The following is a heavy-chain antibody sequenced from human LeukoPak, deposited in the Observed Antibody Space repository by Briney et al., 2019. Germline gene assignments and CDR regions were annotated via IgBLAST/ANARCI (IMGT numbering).Heavy chain of an antibody. CDR3: ARGNEWAFDY. J-gene: IGHJ4*02. CDR2: IKQDGSDK. D-gene: IGHD1-26*01. CDR1: GFTFSSYW. V-gene: IGHV3-7*02. Sequence: GGSLRLSCAASGFTFSSYWMTWVRQAPGKGLEWVANIKQDGSDKYYVDSVKGRFTISRDNAKNTLYLQMNSLRAEDTAVYACARGNEWAFDYWAQGTLVAVSS.